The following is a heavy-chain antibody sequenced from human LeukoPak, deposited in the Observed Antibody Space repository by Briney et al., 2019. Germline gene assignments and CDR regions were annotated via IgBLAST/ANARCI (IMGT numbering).Heavy chain of an antibody. D-gene: IGHD3-10*01. J-gene: IGHJ5*02. Sequence: GGSLRLSCAASGFTFDDYGMSWVRQAPGKGLEGVSGINWNGGSTGYADSVKGRSTISRDNAKNSLYLQMNSLRAEDTAVYYCARDSGTTGEVKFDPWGQGTLVTVSS. V-gene: IGHV3-20*04. CDR3: ARDSGTTGEVKFDP. CDR1: GFTFDDYG. CDR2: INWNGGST.